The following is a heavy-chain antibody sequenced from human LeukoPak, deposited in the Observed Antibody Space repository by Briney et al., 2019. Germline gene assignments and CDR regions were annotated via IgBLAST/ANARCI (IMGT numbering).Heavy chain of an antibody. V-gene: IGHV3-30-3*01. D-gene: IGHD3-9*01. CDR3: ARGLGDDILTSPHFDY. Sequence: GGSLRLSCAASGFPFSKYVIHWVRQAPGKGLECVAVISYDGSNEYYADSVRGRFTIFRDNSKNTLHLQMNSLRAEDTAVYYCARGLGDDILTSPHFDYWGQGTLVTVSS. CDR1: GFPFSKYV. J-gene: IGHJ4*02. CDR2: ISYDGSNE.